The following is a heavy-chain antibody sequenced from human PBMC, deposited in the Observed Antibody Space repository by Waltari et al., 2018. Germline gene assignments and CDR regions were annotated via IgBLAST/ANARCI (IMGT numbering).Heavy chain of an antibody. CDR3: AKVEYDRGYCNRGGCPYDY. CDR1: GFTFSSYA. V-gene: IGHV3-23*01. CDR2: ISGGGGST. J-gene: IGHJ4*02. D-gene: IGHD2-15*01. Sequence: EVQLLESGGGLVQPGGSLRLSCAASGFTFSSYAMSWVRQAPGKGLEWVSVISGGGGSTYYADSVKGQFTISRDNSKNTLYLQMNSLRVEDTAVYYCAKVEYDRGYCNRGGCPYDYWGQGTLVTVSS.